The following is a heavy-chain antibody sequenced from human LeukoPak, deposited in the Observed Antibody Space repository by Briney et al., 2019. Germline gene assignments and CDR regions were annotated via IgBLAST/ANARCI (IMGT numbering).Heavy chain of an antibody. V-gene: IGHV4-59*01. Sequence: SETLSLTCTVSGGSISSYYWSWIRQPPGKGLEWIGYIYYSGSTNYNPSLKSRVTISVDTSKNQFSLKLSSVTAADTAVYYCASSLRYFDSSGHEGNAFDTWGQGTMVTVSS. D-gene: IGHD3-22*01. CDR1: GGSISSYY. J-gene: IGHJ3*02. CDR3: ASSLRYFDSSGHEGNAFDT. CDR2: IYYSGST.